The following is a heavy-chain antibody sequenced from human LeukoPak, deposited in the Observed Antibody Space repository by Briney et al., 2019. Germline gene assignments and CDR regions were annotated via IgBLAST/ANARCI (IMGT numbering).Heavy chain of an antibody. D-gene: IGHD6-13*01. Sequence: SETLSLTCTVSGGSISSYYWSWIRQPPGKGVEWIGYIYYSGSTNYNPSLKSRVTISVDTSKNQFSLKLSSVTAADTAVNYCARGSSSWYYFDYWGQGTLVTVSS. CDR1: GGSISSYY. J-gene: IGHJ4*02. CDR3: ARGSSSWYYFDY. CDR2: IYYSGST. V-gene: IGHV4-59*01.